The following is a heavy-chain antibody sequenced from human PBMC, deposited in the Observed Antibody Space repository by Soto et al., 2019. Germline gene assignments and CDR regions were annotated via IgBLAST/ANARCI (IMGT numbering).Heavy chain of an antibody. CDR3: ARGPALRPYDFSGYRGSFEY. CDR2: INSDGSST. J-gene: IGHJ4*01. Sequence: GSLRLSCAASGFTFSRYWMHWVRQAPGKGLVWVSRINSDGSSTFSADSVKGRFTISRDNAKNTLYLQMNSLRSEDTAVYYCARGPALRPYDFSGYRGSFEYWGHGTLVTVSS. D-gene: IGHD3-22*01. CDR1: GFTFSRYW. V-gene: IGHV3-74*01.